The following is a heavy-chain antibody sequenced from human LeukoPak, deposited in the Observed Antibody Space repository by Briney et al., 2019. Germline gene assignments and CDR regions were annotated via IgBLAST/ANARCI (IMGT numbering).Heavy chain of an antibody. J-gene: IGHJ5*02. CDR2: INPNSGGT. D-gene: IGHD1-26*01. Sequence: ASVKVSCTASGYTFTGYYMHWVRQAPGQGLEWMGWINPNSGGTNYAQKFQGRVTMTRDTSISTAYMELSRLRSDDTAVYYCARFVKDSGSYRRWFDPWGQGTLVTVSS. V-gene: IGHV1-2*02. CDR1: GYTFTGYY. CDR3: ARFVKDSGSYRRWFDP.